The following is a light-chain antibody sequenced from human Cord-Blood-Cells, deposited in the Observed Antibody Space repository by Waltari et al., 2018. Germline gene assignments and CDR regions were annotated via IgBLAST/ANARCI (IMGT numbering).Light chain of an antibody. CDR2: DVS. Sequence: QSALTQPASVSGSPGQSITISCTGTSSDVGGYNYVSWYPQHPGQTPKLMIYDVSNRPSGVSNRFSGSKSGNTASLTISGLQAEDEADYYCSSYTSSSTLVFGGGTKLTVL. CDR3: SSYTSSSTLV. V-gene: IGLV2-14*03. J-gene: IGLJ3*02. CDR1: SSDVGGYNY.